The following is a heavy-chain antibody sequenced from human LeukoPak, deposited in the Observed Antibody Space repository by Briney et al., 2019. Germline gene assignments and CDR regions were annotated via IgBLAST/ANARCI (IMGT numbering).Heavy chain of an antibody. CDR3: ARGYHTEYYDYVWGSHDADY. Sequence: ASVKVSCKASGYTFTGYYMHWVRQAPGQGLEWMGWINPNSGGTNYAQKFQGRVTMTRDTSISTAYMELSRLRSDDTAVYYCARGYHTEYYDYVWGSHDADYWGQGTLVTVSS. J-gene: IGHJ4*02. CDR2: INPNSGGT. D-gene: IGHD3-16*01. CDR1: GYTFTGYY. V-gene: IGHV1-2*02.